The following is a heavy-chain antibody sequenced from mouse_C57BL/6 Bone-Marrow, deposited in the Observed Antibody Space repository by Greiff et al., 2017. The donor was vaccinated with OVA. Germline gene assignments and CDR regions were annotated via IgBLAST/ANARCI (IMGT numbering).Heavy chain of an antibody. CDR2: IDPENGDT. V-gene: IGHV14-4*01. CDR3: TRDYYGSSYAWYFDV. Sequence: ESGAELVRPGASVKLSCTASGFNIKDDYMHWVKQRPEQGLEWIGWIDPENGDTEYASKFQGKATITADTSSNTAYLQLSSLTSEDTAVYYCTRDYYGSSYAWYFDVWGTGTTVTVSS. D-gene: IGHD1-1*01. CDR1: GFNIKDDY. J-gene: IGHJ1*03.